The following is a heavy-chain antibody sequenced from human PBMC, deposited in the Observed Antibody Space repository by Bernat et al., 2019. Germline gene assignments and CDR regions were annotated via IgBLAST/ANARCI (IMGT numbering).Heavy chain of an antibody. CDR2: ISAYNGNT. Sequence: QVQLVQSGAEVKKPGASVKVSCKASGYTFTSYGISWVRRAPGQGLEWMGWISAYNGNTNYAQKLQGRVTMTTDTSTSTAYMELRSLRSDDTAVYYCARVEYYDSWSGPRKNAFDIWGQGTMVTVSS. CDR1: GYTFTSYG. D-gene: IGHD3-3*01. CDR3: ARVEYYDSWSGPRKNAFDI. V-gene: IGHV1-18*01. J-gene: IGHJ3*02.